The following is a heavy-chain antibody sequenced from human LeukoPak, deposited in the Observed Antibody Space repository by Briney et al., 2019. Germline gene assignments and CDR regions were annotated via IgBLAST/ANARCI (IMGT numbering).Heavy chain of an antibody. CDR2: ISAYNGNT. CDR3: ARDLEWEQHNAFDI. CDR1: GYTFSSYG. D-gene: IGHD1-26*01. V-gene: IGHV1-18*01. J-gene: IGHJ3*02. Sequence: ASVKVSCKASGYTFSSYGISWVRQAPGQGLEWMGWISAYNGNTNYAQKLRGRVTMTTDTSTSTAYMELRSLRSDDTAVYYCARDLEWEQHNAFDIWGQGTMVTVSS.